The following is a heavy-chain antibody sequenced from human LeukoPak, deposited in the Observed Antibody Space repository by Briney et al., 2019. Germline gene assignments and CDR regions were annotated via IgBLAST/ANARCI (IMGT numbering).Heavy chain of an antibody. CDR3: ARVPGRYYYYGMDV. V-gene: IGHV3-48*01. D-gene: IGHD3-10*01. J-gene: IGHJ6*02. CDR2: ISSSSSTI. CDR1: GFTFSSYS. Sequence: GGSLRLSCAASGFTFSSYSMNWVRQAPGKGLEWVSYISSSSSTIYYADSVKGRFTISRDNAKNSLYLQMNSLRAEDTAVYYCARVPGRYYYYGMDVRGQGTTVTVSS.